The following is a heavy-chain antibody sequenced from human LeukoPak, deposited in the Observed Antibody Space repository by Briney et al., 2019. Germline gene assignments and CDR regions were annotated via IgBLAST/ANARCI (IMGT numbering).Heavy chain of an antibody. D-gene: IGHD1-1*01. V-gene: IGHV4-34*01. Sequence: SETLSLSCAVYGGSFSGYYWSWIRQPPGKGLEWIGEINHSGSTNYNPSLKSRVTISVDTSKNQFSLKLSSVTAADTAVYYCARVPRPQGYYYMDVWGKGPRSPSP. CDR3: ARVPRPQGYYYMDV. CDR2: INHSGST. CDR1: GGSFSGYY. J-gene: IGHJ6*03.